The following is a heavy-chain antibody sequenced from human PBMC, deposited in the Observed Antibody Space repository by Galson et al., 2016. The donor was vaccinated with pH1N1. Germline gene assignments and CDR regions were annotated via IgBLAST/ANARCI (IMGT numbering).Heavy chain of an antibody. CDR2: IKQDGSEK. CDR3: AREMRFGELGVWFDP. D-gene: IGHD3-10*01. J-gene: IGHJ5*02. V-gene: IGHV3-7*01. Sequence: SLRLSCADSGFTFSSYWMSWVRQAPGKGLEWVANIKQDGSEKYYVDSVKGRFTISRDNAKNSLYLQMNSLRAEDTGVYYCAREMRFGELGVWFDPWGQGTLVTVSS. CDR1: GFTFSSYW.